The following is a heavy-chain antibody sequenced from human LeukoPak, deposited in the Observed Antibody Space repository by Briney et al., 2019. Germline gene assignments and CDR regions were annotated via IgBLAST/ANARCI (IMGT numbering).Heavy chain of an antibody. CDR1: DGSFTDYN. D-gene: IGHD2-2*01. CDR3: ARVLPYCSSTSCYWCAFDI. Sequence: PSETLSLTCAVYDGSFTDYNWSWIRQSPGKGLEWIAEIHHSGGTNYSPTLKSRVTLSVDTSKNQFSLKLSSVTAADTAVYYCARVLPYCSSTSCYWCAFDIWGQGTMVTVSS. CDR2: IHHSGGT. J-gene: IGHJ3*02. V-gene: IGHV4-34*01.